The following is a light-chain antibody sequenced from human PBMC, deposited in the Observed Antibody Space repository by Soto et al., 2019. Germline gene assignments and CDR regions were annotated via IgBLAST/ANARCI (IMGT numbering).Light chain of an antibody. CDR2: GAS. Sequence: IVMTQSPATLSLSPGERATLSCRASQSITSNLAWYQQKPDQAPRLLIYGASTRATGIPARFTGSGSGTEFTLTISSLQSEAFAVYYCQQYNNWPLWTFGQGTKVEIK. V-gene: IGKV3-15*01. CDR1: QSITSN. CDR3: QQYNNWPLWT. J-gene: IGKJ1*01.